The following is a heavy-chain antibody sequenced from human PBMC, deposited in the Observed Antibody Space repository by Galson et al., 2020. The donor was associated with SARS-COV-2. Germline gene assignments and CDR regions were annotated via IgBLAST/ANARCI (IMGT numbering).Heavy chain of an antibody. V-gene: IGHV6-1*01. CDR3: AGRVAGTNSLDI. D-gene: IGHD1-7*01. Sequence: SQTLSLTCAISGDSVPSNSAAWNWIRQSPSRGLEWLGRTYYRSKWSSDYAVSVKSRITINPDTSKNQFSLQLNSVTPEDTAVYYCAGRVAGTNSLDIWGQGTMVIVSS. CDR1: GDSVPSNSAA. J-gene: IGHJ3*02. CDR2: TYYRSKWSS.